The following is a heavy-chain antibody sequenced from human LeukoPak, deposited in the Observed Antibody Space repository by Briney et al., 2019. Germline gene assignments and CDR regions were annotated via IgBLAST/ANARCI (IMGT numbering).Heavy chain of an antibody. V-gene: IGHV3-23*01. J-gene: IGHJ4*02. D-gene: IGHD6-19*01. Sequence: PGGSLRLSCAASGFTFSSYAMSWVRQAPGKGLEWVSAISGSGGSTYYADSVKGRFTISRDNSKNTLYLQMNSLRAEDTAVYYCAKGPEYHHGYSSGWYQDYWGQGTLVTVSS. CDR3: AKGPEYHHGYSSGWYQDY. CDR2: ISGSGGST. CDR1: GFTFSSYA.